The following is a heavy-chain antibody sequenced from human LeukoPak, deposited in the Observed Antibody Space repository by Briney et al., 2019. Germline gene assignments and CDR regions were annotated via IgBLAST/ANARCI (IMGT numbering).Heavy chain of an antibody. Sequence: ASVKVSCKASGYTFTSYDINWVRQAPGQGLEWMGWMNPNSGNTGYAQKFQGRVTMTRNTSISTAYMELSSLRSDDTAVYYCARPSPPDYGDYIRSGYGMDVWGQGTTVTVSS. V-gene: IGHV1-8*01. J-gene: IGHJ6*02. CDR1: GYTFTSYD. CDR2: MNPNSGNT. D-gene: IGHD4-17*01. CDR3: ARPSPPDYGDYIRSGYGMDV.